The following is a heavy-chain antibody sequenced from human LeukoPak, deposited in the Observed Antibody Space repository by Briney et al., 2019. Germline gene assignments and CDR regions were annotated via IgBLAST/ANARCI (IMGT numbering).Heavy chain of an antibody. CDR2: IYSNGIT. D-gene: IGHD3-22*01. Sequence: SETLSLTCTVSGGSIFSYYWNWIRQPPGKGLEWIGYIYSNGITSYSPSLRSRGTISIATSKNQFSLRLRSVTAADTAIYYCGRRAYYDSSGYSPASGYFDLWGRGTLVSVSS. CDR1: GGSIFSYY. V-gene: IGHV4-4*08. J-gene: IGHJ2*01. CDR3: GRRAYYDSSGYSPASGYFDL.